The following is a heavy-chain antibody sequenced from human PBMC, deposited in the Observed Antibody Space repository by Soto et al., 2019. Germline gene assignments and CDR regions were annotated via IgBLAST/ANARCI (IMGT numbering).Heavy chain of an antibody. CDR3: ARGLRRWWGTRHDDYYYYYLDV. D-gene: IGHD1-1*01. CDR1: GGSFSGYY. V-gene: IGHV4-34*01. J-gene: IGHJ6*03. Sequence: QVQLQQWGAGLLKPSETLSLTCAVYGGSFSGYYWSWIRQPPGKGLEWIGAINHSGSTNYNPSLKIRVPISVDTSKNQCSLKLCSGTAADTAVYYCARGLRRWWGTRHDDYYYYYLDVWGKGTTVTVSS. CDR2: INHSGST.